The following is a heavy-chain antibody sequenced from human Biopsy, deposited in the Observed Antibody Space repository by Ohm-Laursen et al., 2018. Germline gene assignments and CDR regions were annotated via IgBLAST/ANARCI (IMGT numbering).Heavy chain of an antibody. Sequence: SLRLSCAASGFTFSNYAMSWVRQAPGKGLEWVSGISGSGGRTYYAESTKGRFTISRDNSKKTVYLQMKSLRAEDTAVYYCAKEVFSAVGTSGFDPWGQGTLVTVSS. CDR3: AKEVFSAVGTSGFDP. D-gene: IGHD1/OR15-1a*01. CDR2: ISGSGGRT. CDR1: GFTFSNYA. V-gene: IGHV3-23*01. J-gene: IGHJ5*02.